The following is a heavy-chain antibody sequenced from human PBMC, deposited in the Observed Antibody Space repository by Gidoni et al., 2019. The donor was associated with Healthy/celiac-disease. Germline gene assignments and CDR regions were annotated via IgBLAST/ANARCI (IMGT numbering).Heavy chain of an antibody. Sequence: QVQLVQSGAEVKKPGASVKVSCKASGYPFTSYGISWVRQAPGQGLEWMGWTSTYNGNTNYAQKLQGRVTMTTDTSTSTAYMELRSLRSDDTAVYYCARAEGQLWLGAAFDIWGQGTMVTVSS. J-gene: IGHJ3*02. CDR2: TSTYNGNT. CDR3: ARAEGQLWLGAAFDI. D-gene: IGHD5-18*01. V-gene: IGHV1-18*04. CDR1: GYPFTSYG.